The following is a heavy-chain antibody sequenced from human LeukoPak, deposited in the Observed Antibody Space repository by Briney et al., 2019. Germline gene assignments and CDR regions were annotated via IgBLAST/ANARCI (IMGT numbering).Heavy chain of an antibody. J-gene: IGHJ6*02. D-gene: IGHD3-10*01. Sequence: SGPTLVKPTQTLRLTCTFSGFSLSTSGVGVGWIRQPPGKALEWLALIYWNDDKRYSPSLKSRLTITKDTSKNQVVLTMTNMDPVDTATYYCAHDSPGNFGFDVWGQGTTVTVSS. V-gene: IGHV2-5*01. CDR3: AHDSPGNFGFDV. CDR1: GFSLSTSGVG. CDR2: IYWNDDK.